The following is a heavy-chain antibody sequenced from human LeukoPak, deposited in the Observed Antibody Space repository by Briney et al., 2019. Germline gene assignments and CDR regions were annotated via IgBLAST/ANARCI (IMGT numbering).Heavy chain of an antibody. D-gene: IGHD5-12*01. V-gene: IGHV5-51*01. Sequence: GESLKISCMGSGYSFTNYWIGWVRQVPGSGLEWMGVFYPSDSDTRYSPSFQGQVTISADKSIDTAYLQWSSLKASHTAMYHCARQRDSGFDFDSWGQGTLVTVSS. CDR2: FYPSDSDT. CDR3: ARQRDSGFDFDS. CDR1: GYSFTNYW. J-gene: IGHJ4*02.